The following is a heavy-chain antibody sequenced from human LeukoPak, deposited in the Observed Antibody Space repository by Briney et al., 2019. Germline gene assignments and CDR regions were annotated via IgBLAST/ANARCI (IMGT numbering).Heavy chain of an antibody. V-gene: IGHV1-69*05. CDR1: GYTFTRSV. Sequence: SVKVSCKASGYTFTRSVINWVRQATGQGLEWMGRIIPIFGTANYAQKFQGRVTITTDESTSTAYMELSSLRSEDTAVYYCASLRRAAGQIYDCRGQGTLVTVS. CDR3: ASLRRAAGQIYDC. CDR2: IIPIFGTA. D-gene: IGHD6-13*01. J-gene: IGHJ4*02.